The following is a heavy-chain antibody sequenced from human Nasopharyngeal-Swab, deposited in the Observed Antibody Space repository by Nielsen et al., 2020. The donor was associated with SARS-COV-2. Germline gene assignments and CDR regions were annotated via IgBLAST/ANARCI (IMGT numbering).Heavy chain of an antibody. Sequence: GESLKISCAASGFTFSDYYMSWIRQAPGKGLEWVSYISSSGSTIYYADSVKGRFTISRDNAKNSLYLQMNSLRVEDTAVYYCAKARLLYFGERDAFDIWGQGTMVTVSS. J-gene: IGHJ3*02. CDR2: ISSSGSTI. D-gene: IGHD3-10*01. CDR3: AKARLLYFGERDAFDI. V-gene: IGHV3-11*04. CDR1: GFTFSDYY.